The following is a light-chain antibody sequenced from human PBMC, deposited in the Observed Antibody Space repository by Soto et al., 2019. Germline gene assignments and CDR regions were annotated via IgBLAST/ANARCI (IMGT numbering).Light chain of an antibody. V-gene: IGKV3-20*01. CDR1: QSVSTN. CDR3: QQYGSSPLT. J-gene: IGKJ4*01. CDR2: GAS. Sequence: EIVMTQSPATLSVSPGERATLSCGASQSVSTNLAWYQQKPGQAPRLLIYGASSRATGIPDRFSGSGSGTDFTLTISRLEPEDFAVYYCQQYGSSPLTFGGGTKVDIK.